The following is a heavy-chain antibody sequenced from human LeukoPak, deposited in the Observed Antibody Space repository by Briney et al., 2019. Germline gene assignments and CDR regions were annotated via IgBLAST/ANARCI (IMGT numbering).Heavy chain of an antibody. J-gene: IGHJ6*03. CDR3: ARGGAVAGYYYYYYMDV. Sequence: PVASVKVSCKASGYTFTRYDINWVRQATGQGLEWMGWMNPNSGNTGYAQKFQGRVTMTRNTSISTAYMELSSLRSEDTAVYYCARGGAVAGYYYYYYMDVWGKGTTVTVSS. D-gene: IGHD6-19*01. V-gene: IGHV1-8*01. CDR2: MNPNSGNT. CDR1: GYTFTRYD.